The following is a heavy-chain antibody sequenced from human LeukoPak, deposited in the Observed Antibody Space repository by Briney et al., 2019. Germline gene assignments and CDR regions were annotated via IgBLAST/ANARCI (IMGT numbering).Heavy chain of an antibody. J-gene: IGHJ4*02. CDR2: ISSSRGTI. CDR1: GFTFSSYG. CDR3: ARSSSRYCSGGSCYSGVLGYFDY. V-gene: IGHV3-48*01. D-gene: IGHD2-15*01. Sequence: PGGSLRLSCAASGFTFSSYGMHWVRQAPGKGLEWVSYISSSRGTISYADSVKGRFTISRDNAKNSLYLQMNSLRAEDTAVYYCARSSSRYCSGGSCYSGVLGYFDYWGQGTLVTVSS.